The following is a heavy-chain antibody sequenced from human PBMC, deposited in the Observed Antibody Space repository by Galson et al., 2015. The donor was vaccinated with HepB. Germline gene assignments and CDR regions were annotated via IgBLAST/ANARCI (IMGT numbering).Heavy chain of an antibody. CDR1: GFSFSNAW. CDR2: TKSTTDDEAT. V-gene: IGHV3-15*07. D-gene: IGHD1-7*01. CDR3: TTDWNSDLIIDS. J-gene: IGHJ5*01. Sequence: SLRLSCAASGFSFSNAWMNWVRQAPGKGLGWVGRTKSTTDDEATDYAAPVKGRFTISRYDSKNTLYLQMNSLKTEDTAVYYCTTDWNSDLIIDSWGQGTLVTVSS.